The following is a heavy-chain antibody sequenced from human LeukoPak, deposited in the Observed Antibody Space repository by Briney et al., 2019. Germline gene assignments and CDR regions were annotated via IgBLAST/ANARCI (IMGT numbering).Heavy chain of an antibody. CDR3: ASAIFGVVNSRGAFDI. J-gene: IGHJ3*02. Sequence: SETLSLTCTVSGGSISSSSYYWGWIRQPPGKGLEWIGSIYYSGSTYYNPSLKSRVTISVDTSKNQFSLKLSPVTAADTAVYFCASAIFGVVNSRGAFDIWGQGTMVTVSS. CDR2: IYYSGST. V-gene: IGHV4-39*01. CDR1: GGSISSSSYY. D-gene: IGHD3-3*01.